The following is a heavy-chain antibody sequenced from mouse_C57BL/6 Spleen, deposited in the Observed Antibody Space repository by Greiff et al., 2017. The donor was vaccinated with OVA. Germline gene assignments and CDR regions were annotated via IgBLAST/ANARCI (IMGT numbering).Heavy chain of an antibody. CDR1: GYTFTDYY. Sequence: EVQLQQSGPELVKPGASVKISCKASGYTFTDYYMNWVKQSHGKSLEWIGDINPNNGGTSYNQKFKGKATLTVDKSSSTAYMELRSLTSEDSAVYYCARVYYDYGTYFDYWGQGTTLTVSS. CDR3: ARVYYDYGTYFDY. D-gene: IGHD2-4*01. J-gene: IGHJ2*01. CDR2: INPNNGGT. V-gene: IGHV1-26*01.